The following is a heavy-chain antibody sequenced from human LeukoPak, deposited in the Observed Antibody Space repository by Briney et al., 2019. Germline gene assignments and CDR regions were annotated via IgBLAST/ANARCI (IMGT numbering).Heavy chain of an antibody. CDR2: MNPNSGNT. D-gene: IGHD3-9*01. CDR3: ARLRVRYFDWLSGLDAFDI. CDR1: GYTFRQYS. V-gene: IGHV1-8*03. Sequence: ASVKVSCKASGYTFRQYSISWVRQARGQGLEWMGWMNPNSGNTGYAQKFQGRVTITRNTSISTAYMELSSLRSEDTAVYYCARLRVRYFDWLSGLDAFDIWGQGTMVTVSS. J-gene: IGHJ3*02.